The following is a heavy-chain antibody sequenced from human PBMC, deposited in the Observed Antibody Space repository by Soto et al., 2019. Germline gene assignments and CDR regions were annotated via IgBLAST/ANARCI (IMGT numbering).Heavy chain of an antibody. V-gene: IGHV4-59*07. D-gene: IGHD3-10*01. CDR1: GGSISSYH. J-gene: IGHJ6*02. CDR2: IYYSGST. Sequence: ADTLSLTCTVAGGSISSYHWSWIRQPPGKGLEWIGYIYYSGSTNYNPSRKSRVTISVDTPKNQCSLKLSSVTAADTAVYYCARAVFGSGSFYYYYGMDVWGQGTTVTVS. CDR3: ARAVFGSGSFYYYYGMDV.